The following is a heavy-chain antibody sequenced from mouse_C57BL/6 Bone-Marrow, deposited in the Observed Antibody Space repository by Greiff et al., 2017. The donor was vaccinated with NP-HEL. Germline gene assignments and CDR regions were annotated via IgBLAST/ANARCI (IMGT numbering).Heavy chain of an antibody. CDR1: GYTFTSYW. CDR2: IDPSDSYT. D-gene: IGHD1-1*01. Sequence: QVQLQQPGAELVMPGASVKLSCKASGYTFTSYWMHWVKQRPGQGLEWIGEIDPSDSYTTYNQKFKGKSTLTVDKSSSTAYMQLSSLTSEDSAVYDCARWGYYYGSSPWGQGTLVTVSA. J-gene: IGHJ3*01. CDR3: ARWGYYYGSSP. V-gene: IGHV1-69*01.